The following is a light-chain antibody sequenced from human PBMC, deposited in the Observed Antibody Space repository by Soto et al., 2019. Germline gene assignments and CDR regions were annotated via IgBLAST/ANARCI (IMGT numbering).Light chain of an antibody. CDR3: QQADSFPLT. CDR1: QGIRRW. J-gene: IGKJ4*01. CDR2: AAS. V-gene: IGKV1-12*01. Sequence: DIQMTQSPSSVSASVGDRVTITCRASQGIRRWLAWYQQKPGKAPKLLIYAASSLQSGVPSRFSGSGSGTDFTLTISSLQPEDFATYSCQQADSFPLTFGGGTKVEIK.